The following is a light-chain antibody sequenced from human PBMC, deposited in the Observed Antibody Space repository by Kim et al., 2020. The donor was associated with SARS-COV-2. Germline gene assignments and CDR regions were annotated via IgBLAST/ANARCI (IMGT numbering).Light chain of an antibody. CDR3: QQYNNWWT. CDR1: QSVSSS. CDR2: GAS. V-gene: IGKV3-15*01. J-gene: IGKJ1*01. Sequence: EIVMTQSPATLSVSPGERATLSCRASQSVSSSLVWYQQKPGQAPRLLIYGASTRATGIPARFSGSGSGTEFTLTISSLQSEDFAVYYCQQYNNWWTFGQGTKVDIK.